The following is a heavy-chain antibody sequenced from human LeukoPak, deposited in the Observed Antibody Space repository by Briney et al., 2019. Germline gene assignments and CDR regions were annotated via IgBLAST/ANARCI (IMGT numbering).Heavy chain of an antibody. V-gene: IGHV3-7*01. CDR1: GFTFSSYE. J-gene: IGHJ4*02. Sequence: GGSLRLSCAASGFTFSSYEMNWVRQAPGKGLEWVANIKQDGNEKYYADSVKGRFTISRDNGKNSLDLQMNSLRADDTAFYYCARDDYGGLDYWGQGTLVTVSS. CDR3: ARDDYGGLDY. CDR2: IKQDGNEK. D-gene: IGHD4/OR15-4a*01.